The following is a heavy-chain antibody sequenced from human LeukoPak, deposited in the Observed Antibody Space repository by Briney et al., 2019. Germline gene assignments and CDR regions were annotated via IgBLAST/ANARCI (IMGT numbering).Heavy chain of an antibody. Sequence: GASVEVSCKASGHTFTGYYMHWVRQAPGQGLEWMGWINPNSGGTNYAQKFQGRVTMTRDTSISTAYMELSRLRSDDTAVYYCAREGRYSSSPADYWGQGTLVTVSS. J-gene: IGHJ4*02. CDR2: INPNSGGT. CDR3: AREGRYSSSPADY. CDR1: GHTFTGYY. D-gene: IGHD6-6*01. V-gene: IGHV1-2*02.